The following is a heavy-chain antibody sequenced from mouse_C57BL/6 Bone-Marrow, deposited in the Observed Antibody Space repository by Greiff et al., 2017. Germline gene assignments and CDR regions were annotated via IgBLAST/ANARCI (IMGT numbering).Heavy chain of an antibody. CDR3: TVLYDYGYVDV. CDR1: GFTFSNYW. J-gene: IGHJ1*03. D-gene: IGHD2-4*01. CDR2: IRLKSYNYAT. V-gene: IGHV6-3*01. Sequence: EVKLEESGGGFVQPGGSMKLSCVASGFTFSNYWMNWVRQSPEQGLEWVAQIRLKSYNYATHYAESVKGRFTISRDDSKSSVYLQMNNSRAEDTGIYYCTVLYDYGYVDVWGTGTTVTVSS.